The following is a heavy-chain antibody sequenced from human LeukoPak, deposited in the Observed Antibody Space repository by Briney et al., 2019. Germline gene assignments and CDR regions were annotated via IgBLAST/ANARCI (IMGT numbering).Heavy chain of an antibody. Sequence: SEALSLTCTVSGGSISSYYWSWIRQPPGKGLEWIGYIYYSGSTNYNPSLKSRVTISVDTSKNQFSLKLSSVTAADTAVYYCARGDPPYYDILTGYSIHPGYFDYWGQGTLVTVPS. CDR3: ARGDPPYYDILTGYSIHPGYFDY. J-gene: IGHJ4*02. CDR2: IYYSGST. CDR1: GGSISSYY. V-gene: IGHV4-59*01. D-gene: IGHD3-9*01.